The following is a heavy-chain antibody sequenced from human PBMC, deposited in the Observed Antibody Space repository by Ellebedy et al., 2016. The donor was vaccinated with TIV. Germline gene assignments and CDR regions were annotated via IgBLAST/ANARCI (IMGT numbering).Heavy chain of an antibody. CDR2: IYPGDSDI. CDR3: ARHAGSWFSGGSKAVVY. Sequence: GESLKISCKGFGYSFTDYWIGWVRQMPGKGLEWMGIIYPGDSDIRYSPSFQGQVTISADKSISTAYLQWRSLKASDTARYYCARHAGSWFSGGSKAVVYWGQGTLVTVSS. V-gene: IGHV5-51*01. CDR1: GYSFTDYW. D-gene: IGHD6-13*01. J-gene: IGHJ4*02.